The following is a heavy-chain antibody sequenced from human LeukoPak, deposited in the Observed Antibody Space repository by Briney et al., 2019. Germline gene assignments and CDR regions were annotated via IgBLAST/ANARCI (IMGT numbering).Heavy chain of an antibody. D-gene: IGHD6-19*01. J-gene: IGHJ4*02. CDR3: TRAVAGHPD. V-gene: IGHV4-34*01. CDR2: INHSGYT. CDR1: GVPFSNSY. Sequence: SETLSLTCAVSGVPFSNSYWNWVRQSPRQGLEWIGEINHSGYTNYNPSLKSRVTMSIDTSKNQFSLKLTSVTAADAGVHYCTRAVAGHPDWGQGTLVTVSS.